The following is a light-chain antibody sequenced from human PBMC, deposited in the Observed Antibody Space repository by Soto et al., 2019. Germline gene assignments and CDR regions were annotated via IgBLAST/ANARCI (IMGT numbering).Light chain of an antibody. Sequence: DIQMTQSPSSLSASLGDRVTITCRASQNIDNYLNWYQHKPGKAPKLLIYATSTLQSGAPSRFSGSGSGTESTLTISSLQPEDFATYFCQESYTGPAVSFGGGTKVDIK. CDR3: QESYTGPAVS. V-gene: IGKV1-39*01. CDR2: ATS. J-gene: IGKJ4*01. CDR1: QNIDNY.